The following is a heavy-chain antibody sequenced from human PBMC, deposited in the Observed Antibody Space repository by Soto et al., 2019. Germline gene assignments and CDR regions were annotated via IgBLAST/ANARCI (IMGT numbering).Heavy chain of an antibody. D-gene: IGHD5-18*01. Sequence: SQTLSLTCVISGDSVSGNSAAWNWIRQSPSRGLEWLGRTYYRSRWYNDYAVSVKSRITVTPDTSKNQFSLHLNSVTPEDTAVYYCARDDVDTAMGLFDYWGQGTLDTVSS. J-gene: IGHJ4*02. V-gene: IGHV6-1*01. CDR3: ARDDVDTAMGLFDY. CDR1: GDSVSGNSAA. CDR2: TYYRSRWYN.